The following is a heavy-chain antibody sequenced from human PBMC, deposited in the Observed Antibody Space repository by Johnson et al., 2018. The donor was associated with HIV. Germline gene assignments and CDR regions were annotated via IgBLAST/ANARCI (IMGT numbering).Heavy chain of an antibody. Sequence: VQLVESGGGVVRPGGSLRLSCVGSGFTFSTNWMHWVRQAPGKGLVWVSRINSDGSSTSYADSVKGRFTISRDNAKNTLYLQMDSLGAEDSAVYYCAVVQWLPDDVFNIWGQGTMVTVSS. CDR3: AVVQWLPDDVFNI. CDR1: GFTFSTNW. CDR2: INSDGSST. J-gene: IGHJ3*02. D-gene: IGHD3-22*01. V-gene: IGHV3-74*02.